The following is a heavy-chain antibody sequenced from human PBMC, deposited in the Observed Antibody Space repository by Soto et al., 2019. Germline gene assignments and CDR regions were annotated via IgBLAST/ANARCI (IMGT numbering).Heavy chain of an antibody. J-gene: IGHJ5*02. CDR2: IYYTGST. CDR3: ARPTYYDSSGYQFTQRFAP. Sequence: SETLSLTCTVSGGSVSSGSYYWGWIRQPPGKGLEWIGSIYYTGSTYYNPSLQSRVTISIDTSKNQFSLKLTSVTAADTAVYYCARPTYYDSSGYQFTQRFAPWGQGTLVTVSS. D-gene: IGHD3-22*01. V-gene: IGHV4-39*01. CDR1: GGSVSSGSYY.